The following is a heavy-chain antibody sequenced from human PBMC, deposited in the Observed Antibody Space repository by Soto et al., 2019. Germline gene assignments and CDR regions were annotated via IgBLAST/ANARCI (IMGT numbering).Heavy chain of an antibody. J-gene: IGHJ4*02. CDR2: ISYDGSNK. Sequence: PGGSLRLSCAASGFTFSSYGMHWVRQAPGKGLEWVAVISYDGSNKYYADSVKGRFTISRDNSKNTLYLQMNSLRAEDTAVYYCAKDIRVGATFGPYDYWGQGTLVTVSS. D-gene: IGHD1-26*01. CDR1: GFTFSSYG. V-gene: IGHV3-30*18. CDR3: AKDIRVGATFGPYDY.